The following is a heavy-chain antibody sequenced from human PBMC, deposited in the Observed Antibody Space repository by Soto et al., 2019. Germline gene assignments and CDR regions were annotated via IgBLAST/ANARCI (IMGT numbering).Heavy chain of an antibody. CDR2: IDPSDSYT. D-gene: IGHD2-2*01. CDR3: ARKRIVVVPAAIDYYGMHV. V-gene: IGHV5-10-1*01. Sequence: LGESLKISCKGSGYSFTSYWISWVRQMPGKGLEWMGRIDPSDSYTNYSPSFQGHVTISADKSISTAYLQWSSLKASDTAMYYCARKRIVVVPAAIDYYGMHVWGPGTTVTVSS. CDR1: GYSFTSYW. J-gene: IGHJ6*02.